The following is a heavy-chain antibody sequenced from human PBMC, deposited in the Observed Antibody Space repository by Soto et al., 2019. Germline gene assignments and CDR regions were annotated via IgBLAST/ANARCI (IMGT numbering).Heavy chain of an antibody. J-gene: IGHJ3*02. CDR2: IYYSGST. CDR3: AGGSRAVAAFDI. D-gene: IGHD6-19*01. CDR1: GGSISSSSYY. Sequence: QLQLQESGPGLVKPSETLSLTCTVSGGSISSSSYYWGWIRQPPGKGLEWIGSIYYSGSTYYNPSLKSRVTISVDTSKNQFSLKLSSVTAADTAVYYCAGGSRAVAAFDIWGQGTMVTVSS. V-gene: IGHV4-39*01.